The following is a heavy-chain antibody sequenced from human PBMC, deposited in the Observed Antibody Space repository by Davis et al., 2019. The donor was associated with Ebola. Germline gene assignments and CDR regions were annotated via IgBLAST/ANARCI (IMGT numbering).Heavy chain of an antibody. J-gene: IGHJ2*01. CDR2: INHSGST. CDR1: GGSFSGYY. V-gene: IGHV4-34*01. Sequence: PSETLSLTCAVYGGSFSGYYWSWIRQPPGKGLEWIGEINHSGSTNYNPSLKSRVTISVDTSKNQFSLKLSSVTAADTAVYYCARGRGYFDLWGRGTLVTVSS. CDR3: ARGRGYFDL.